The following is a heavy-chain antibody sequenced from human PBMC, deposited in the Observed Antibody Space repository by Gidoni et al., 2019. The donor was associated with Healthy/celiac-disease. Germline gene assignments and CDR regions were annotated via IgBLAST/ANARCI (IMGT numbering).Heavy chain of an antibody. D-gene: IGHD3-3*01. Sequence: GAEVKKPGASVKVSCKASGYTFTGYYMHWVRQAPGQGLEWMGWINPNSGGTNYAQKFQGRVTMTRDTSISTAYMELSRLRSDDTAVYYCARDKLRFLEWFTYNWFDPWGQGTLVTVSS. V-gene: IGHV1-2*02. CDR2: INPNSGGT. CDR1: GYTFTGYY. CDR3: ARDKLRFLEWFTYNWFDP. J-gene: IGHJ5*02.